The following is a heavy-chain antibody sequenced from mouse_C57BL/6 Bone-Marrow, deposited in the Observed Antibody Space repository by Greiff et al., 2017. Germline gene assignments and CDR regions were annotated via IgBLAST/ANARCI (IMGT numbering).Heavy chain of an antibody. J-gene: IGHJ4*01. D-gene: IGHD1-1*01. CDR3: ARGGAHYYGSSYGYYAMDY. Sequence: EVKLVESGPGLVKPSQSLSLTCSVTGYSITSGYYWNWIRQFPGNKLEWMGYISYDGSNNYNPSLKNRISITRDTSKNQFFLKLNSVTTEDTATYYCARGGAHYYGSSYGYYAMDYWGQGTSVTVSS. CDR1: GYSITSGYY. CDR2: ISYDGSN. V-gene: IGHV3-6*01.